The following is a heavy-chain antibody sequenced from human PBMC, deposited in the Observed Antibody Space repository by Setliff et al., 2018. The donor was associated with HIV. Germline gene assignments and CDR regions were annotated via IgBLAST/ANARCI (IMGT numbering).Heavy chain of an antibody. J-gene: IGHJ3*01. CDR3: ARARITMTGGRLEPYAFDR. D-gene: IGHD3-22*01. Sequence: SETLSLTCGVSGYSISSGYYWGWIRQPPGKGLEWIGSIYHNGITYYNPSLKSRVTISVDTSKNQLSLKLRSVTAADTAVYYCARARITMTGGRLEPYAFDRWGQGTKVTVSS. V-gene: IGHV4-38-2*01. CDR1: GYSISSGYY. CDR2: IYHNGIT.